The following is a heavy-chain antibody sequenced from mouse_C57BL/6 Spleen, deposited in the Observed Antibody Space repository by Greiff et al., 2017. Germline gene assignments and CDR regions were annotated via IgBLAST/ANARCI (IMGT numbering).Heavy chain of an antibody. CDR3: ARWGLLCYAMDY. J-gene: IGHJ4*01. D-gene: IGHD1-1*01. CDR1: GYAFSSYW. Sequence: VQLQQSGAELVKPGASVKISCKASGYAFSSYWMNWVKQRPGKGLEWIGQIYPGDGDTNYNGKFKGKATLTADKSSSTAYMQLSSLTSEDSAVYFCARWGLLCYAMDYWGQGTSVTVSS. V-gene: IGHV1-80*01. CDR2: IYPGDGDT.